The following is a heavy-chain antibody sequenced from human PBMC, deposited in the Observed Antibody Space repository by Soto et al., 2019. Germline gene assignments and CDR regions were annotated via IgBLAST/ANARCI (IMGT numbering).Heavy chain of an antibody. CDR2: TYYRSKWYN. V-gene: IGHV6-1*01. Sequence: SQTLSLTCVISGDSVSSNSAAWNWIRQSPSRGLEWLGRTYYRSKWYNDYAVSVKSRISINPDTSKNQFSLQLNSVTPEDTAVYYCARDESGSYYGSKYYFEYWGQGTLVTVSS. CDR3: ARDESGSYYGSKYYFEY. D-gene: IGHD1-26*01. CDR1: GDSVSSNSAA. J-gene: IGHJ4*02.